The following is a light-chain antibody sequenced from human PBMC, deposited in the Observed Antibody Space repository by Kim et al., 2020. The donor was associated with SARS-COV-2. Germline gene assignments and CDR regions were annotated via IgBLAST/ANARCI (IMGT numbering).Light chain of an antibody. J-gene: IGKJ2*01. CDR3: QQLNSYLYT. V-gene: IGKV1-9*01. Sequence: SSSVGDIVTISCRASQDISSYLAWYQQLPGKAPKLLIYASSTLQSGLPSRFSGSGSGTEFTLTISSLQPEDFATYYCQQLNSYLYTFGQGTNLEI. CDR1: QDISSY. CDR2: ASS.